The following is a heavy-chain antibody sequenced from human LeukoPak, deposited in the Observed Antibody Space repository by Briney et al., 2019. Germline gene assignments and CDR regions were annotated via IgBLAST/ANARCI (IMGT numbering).Heavy chain of an antibody. D-gene: IGHD3-10*01. J-gene: IGHJ4*02. CDR2: ISYDGSNK. CDR3: ARSTMVRGVIFDC. CDR1: GFTFSSYA. V-gene: IGHV3-30*04. Sequence: GRSLRLSCAASGFTFSSYAMHWVRQAPGKGLEWVAVISYDGSNKYYADSVKGRFTISRDNSKNTLYLQMNSLRAEDTAVYYCARSTMVRGVIFDCWGQGTLVTVSS.